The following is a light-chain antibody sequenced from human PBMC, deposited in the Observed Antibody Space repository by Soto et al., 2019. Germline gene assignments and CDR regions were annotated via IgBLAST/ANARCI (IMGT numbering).Light chain of an antibody. Sequence: IQLTQSPSSLSASVGDRVTITCRASQGISSFVAWYQQKPGKAPKLLIYGASTLQSGVPSRFSGSGSGTDFTLTIGILQPEDFATYYCQQLNSFPIPFGPGTKVDIK. CDR1: QGISSF. J-gene: IGKJ3*01. CDR3: QQLNSFPIP. V-gene: IGKV1-9*01. CDR2: GAS.